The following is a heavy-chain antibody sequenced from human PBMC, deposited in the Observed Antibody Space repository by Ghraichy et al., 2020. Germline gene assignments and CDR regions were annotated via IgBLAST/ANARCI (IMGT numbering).Heavy chain of an antibody. V-gene: IGHV4-34*01. J-gene: IGHJ6*03. CDR2: INHSGST. CDR3: ARGGGAAAGIFYYYYMDV. CDR1: GGSFSGYY. Sequence: ESLNISCAVYGGSFSGYYWSWIRQPPGKGLEWIGEINHSGSTNYNPSLKSRVTISVDTSKNQFSLKLSSVTAADTAVYYCARGGGAAAGIFYYYYMDVWGKGTTVTVSS. D-gene: IGHD6-13*01.